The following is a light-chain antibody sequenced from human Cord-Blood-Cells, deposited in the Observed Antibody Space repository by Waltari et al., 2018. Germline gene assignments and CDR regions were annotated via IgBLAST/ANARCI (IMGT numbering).Light chain of an antibody. J-gene: IGLJ3*02. Sequence: QSVLTQPPSASGTPGQRVTIPCSGSSSHIGSNFVYWYQQLPGTAPKLLIYRNNQRPSGVPDRFSGSKSGTSASLAISGRRSEDEADYYCAAWDDSLSGWVFGGGTKLTVL. V-gene: IGLV1-47*01. CDR3: AAWDDSLSGWV. CDR1: SSHIGSNF. CDR2: RNN.